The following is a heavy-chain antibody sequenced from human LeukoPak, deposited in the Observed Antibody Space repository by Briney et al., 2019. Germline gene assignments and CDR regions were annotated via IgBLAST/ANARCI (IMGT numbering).Heavy chain of an antibody. CDR3: AKDSLYYYDSSGLI. V-gene: IGHV3-23*01. D-gene: IGHD3-22*01. J-gene: IGHJ3*02. Sequence: GGSLRLSCAASGFTFSSYALCWGRQAPGEGLECVSAMRVSGGSTYYSDYVKGRLTISRDNSKNTLYLQMNSLRAEDTAVYYCAKDSLYYYDSSGLIWGKGTMVSVSS. CDR1: GFTFSSYA. CDR2: MRVSGGST.